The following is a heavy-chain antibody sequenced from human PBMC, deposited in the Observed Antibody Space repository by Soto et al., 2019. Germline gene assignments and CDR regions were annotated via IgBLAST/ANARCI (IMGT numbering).Heavy chain of an antibody. CDR1: SGSISSSNW. J-gene: IGHJ6*03. CDR3: ARRVQKGWSKGHYMDV. Sequence: QVQLQESGPGLVKPSGTLSLTCAVSSGSISSSNWWSWVRQPPGKGLEWIGEIYHSGSTNNNPSLKRRVTISVDKSKNQFSLKLSSVTAADTAVYYCARRVQKGWSKGHYMDVWGKGTTVTVSS. V-gene: IGHV4-4*02. D-gene: IGHD2-15*01. CDR2: IYHSGST.